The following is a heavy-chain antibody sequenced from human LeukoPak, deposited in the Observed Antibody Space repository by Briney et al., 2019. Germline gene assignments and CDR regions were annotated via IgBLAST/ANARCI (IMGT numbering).Heavy chain of an antibody. CDR3: ARDYYPNYDFWSGYYESDGY. CDR1: GDSISYFY. J-gene: IGHJ4*02. V-gene: IGHV3-7*01. CDR2: IKDDGSEK. Sequence: PSETLSLTCSVSGDSISYFYWSWVRQAPGKGLEWVANIKDDGSEKHYVDSVKGRFTISRDNAKNSLYLQMNSLRAEDTAVYYCARDYYPNYDFWSGYYESDGYWGQGTLVTVSS. D-gene: IGHD3-3*01.